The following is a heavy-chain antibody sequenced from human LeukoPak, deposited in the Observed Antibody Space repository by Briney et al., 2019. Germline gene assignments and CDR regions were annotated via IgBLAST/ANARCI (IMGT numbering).Heavy chain of an antibody. J-gene: IGHJ6*03. CDR2: IYTSGST. Sequence: PSETLSLTCTVSGGSISSGSYYWSWIRQPAGKGLEWIGRIYTSGSTNYNPSLKSRVTISVDTSKNQFSLKLSSVTAADTAVYYCASTGYGSGSQPYYYYYMDVWGKGTTVTISS. CDR1: GGSISSGSYY. CDR3: ASTGYGSGSQPYYYYYMDV. V-gene: IGHV4-61*02. D-gene: IGHD3-10*01.